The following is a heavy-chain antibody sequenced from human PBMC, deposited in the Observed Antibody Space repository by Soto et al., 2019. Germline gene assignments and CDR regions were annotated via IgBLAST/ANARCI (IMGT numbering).Heavy chain of an antibody. Sequence: PGGSLRLSCAASGFTFSSYDMHWVRQATGKGLEWVSAIGTAGDTYYPGSVKGRFTISGENAKNSLYLQMNSLRAGDTAVYYCARAVYRGYSYGPYYYYGMDVWGQGTTVTVSS. V-gene: IGHV3-13*01. J-gene: IGHJ6*02. CDR1: GFTFSSYD. D-gene: IGHD5-18*01. CDR3: ARAVYRGYSYGPYYYYGMDV. CDR2: IGTAGDT.